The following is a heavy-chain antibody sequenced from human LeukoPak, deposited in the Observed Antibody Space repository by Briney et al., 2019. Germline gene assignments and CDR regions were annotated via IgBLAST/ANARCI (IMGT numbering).Heavy chain of an antibody. J-gene: IGHJ4*02. CDR2: ISSSGSTI. V-gene: IGHV3-48*03. CDR3: ALSDILTGYYHY. D-gene: IGHD3-9*01. Sequence: GGSLRLSCAASGFTFSSYEMNWVRQAPGKGLEWVSYISSSGSTIYYADSVKGRFTISRDNAKNSLYLQMNSLRAEDTAVYYCALSDILTGYYHYWGQGTLVTVSS. CDR1: GFTFSSYE.